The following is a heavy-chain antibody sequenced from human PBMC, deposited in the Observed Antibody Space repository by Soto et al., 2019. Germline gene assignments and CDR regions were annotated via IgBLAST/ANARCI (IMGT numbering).Heavy chain of an antibody. CDR1: GFTFSSYS. Sequence: GGSLRLSLEASGFTFSSYSLHRVRQAPRKGLEWVAVISHDGNVNYYSESVKGRFTMSRDNSKDTLYLQMDSLRTEDTAVYFCAKDEYWESHFYYFMDLWGKGTPVTVSS. J-gene: IGHJ6*03. D-gene: IGHD2-8*02. CDR2: ISHDGNVN. V-gene: IGHV3-30*18. CDR3: AKDEYWESHFYYFMDL.